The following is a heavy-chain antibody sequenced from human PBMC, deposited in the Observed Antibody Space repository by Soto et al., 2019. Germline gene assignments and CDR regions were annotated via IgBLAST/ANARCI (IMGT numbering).Heavy chain of an antibody. V-gene: IGHV3-30-3*01. D-gene: IGHD4-17*01. J-gene: IGHJ4*01. Sequence: PGGSLRLSCAASGFTFSYYAMHWVRQAPGKGLEWVAIVSYDGTNIHYADSVKGRFTISRGNSRNTLYLQMNSLRPEDTALYYCTRNDYGTYYFDYWGHGTLVTVSS. CDR2: VSYDGTNI. CDR3: TRNDYGTYYFDY. CDR1: GFTFSYYA.